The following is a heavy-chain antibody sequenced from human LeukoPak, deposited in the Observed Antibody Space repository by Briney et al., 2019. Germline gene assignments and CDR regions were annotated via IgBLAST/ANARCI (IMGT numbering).Heavy chain of an antibody. D-gene: IGHD5-18*01. Sequence: PGGSLRLSCAASGFSFRSYTMNWVRQAPGKGLEWVSSISSSSNFIYYPDSVKGRFTISRDNAQNSLYLQMNSLRAEDTAVYYCARDRDPTMVMGSAFDIWGQGTMVTVSS. V-gene: IGHV3-21*01. CDR1: GFSFRSYT. J-gene: IGHJ3*02. CDR2: ISSSSNFI. CDR3: ARDRDPTMVMGSAFDI.